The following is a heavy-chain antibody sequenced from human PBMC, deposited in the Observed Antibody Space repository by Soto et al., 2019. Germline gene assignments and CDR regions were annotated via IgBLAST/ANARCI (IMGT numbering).Heavy chain of an antibody. CDR3: AGGQYYFDY. CDR2: ISYDGTNQ. V-gene: IGHV3-30*03. CDR1: GFPFSSYG. D-gene: IGHD2-15*01. J-gene: IGHJ4*02. Sequence: QVQLVESGGGVVQPGRSLRLSCAASGFPFSSYGMHWVRQAPGKGLDWVALISYDGTNQYYADSVKGRFTVSRDNSKNTLYLQMSSVRAEDTAVYYCAGGQYYFDYCGQGTLVSVSS.